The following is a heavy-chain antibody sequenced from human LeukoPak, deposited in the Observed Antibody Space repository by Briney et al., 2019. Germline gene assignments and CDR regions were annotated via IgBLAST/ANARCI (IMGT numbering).Heavy chain of an antibody. J-gene: IGHJ6*02. Sequence: PSETLSLTCTVSGGSISSYYWSWIRQPPGKGLEWIGDIYYSGSTNYNPSLKSRVTISVDTSKNQFSLKLSSVTAADTAVYYCARVGRGYCSGGSCYSILYYYYGMDVWGQGTTVTVSS. V-gene: IGHV4-59*12. CDR2: IYYSGST. CDR3: ARVGRGYCSGGSCYSILYYYYGMDV. D-gene: IGHD2-15*01. CDR1: GGSISSYY.